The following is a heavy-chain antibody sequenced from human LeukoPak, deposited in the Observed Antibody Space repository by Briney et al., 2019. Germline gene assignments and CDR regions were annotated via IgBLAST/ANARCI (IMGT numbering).Heavy chain of an antibody. CDR1: GYTFTSYY. D-gene: IGHD6-6*01. CDR2: INPSGGST. J-gene: IGHJ6*02. V-gene: IGHV1-46*01. Sequence: ASVKVSCKASGYTFTSYYMHWVRQAPGQGLEWMGIINPSGGSTSYAQKFQGRVTMTRDTSTSTVYMELSSLRSEDAAVYYCARSGLGSSVYYGMDVWGQGTTVTVSS. CDR3: ARSGLGSSVYYGMDV.